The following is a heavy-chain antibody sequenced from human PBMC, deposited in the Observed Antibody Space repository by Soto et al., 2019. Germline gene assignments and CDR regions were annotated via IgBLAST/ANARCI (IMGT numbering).Heavy chain of an antibody. CDR2: IIPIFGTA. D-gene: IGHD5-12*01. CDR3: ARRSGYAPYWFDP. J-gene: IGHJ5*02. V-gene: IGHV1-69*13. Sequence: SVKVSCKASGGTFSSYAISWVRQAPGQGLEWMGGIIPIFGTANYAQKFQGRVTITADESTSTAYMELSSLRSEDTAVYYCARRSGYAPYWFDPWGQGTLVTVSS. CDR1: GGTFSSYA.